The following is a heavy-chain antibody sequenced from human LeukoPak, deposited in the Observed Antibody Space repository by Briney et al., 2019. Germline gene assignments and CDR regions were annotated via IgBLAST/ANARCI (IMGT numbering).Heavy chain of an antibody. CDR3: ARDAIVVVPAAMVEAFDI. D-gene: IGHD2-2*01. CDR2: ISAYNGNT. Sequence: GASVKVSCKASGYTFTNYGISWVRQAPGQGLEWMGWISAYNGNTNYAQKLQGRVTMTTDTSTSTAYMELRSLRSDDTAVYYCARDAIVVVPAAMVEAFDIWGQGTMVTVSS. CDR1: GYTFTNYG. J-gene: IGHJ3*02. V-gene: IGHV1-18*01.